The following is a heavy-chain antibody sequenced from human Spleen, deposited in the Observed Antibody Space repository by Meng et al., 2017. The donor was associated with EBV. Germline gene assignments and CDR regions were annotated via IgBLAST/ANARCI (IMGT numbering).Heavy chain of an antibody. CDR2: LIPMLGAP. J-gene: IGHJ4*02. CDR1: GGTFRSDA. CDR3: ASESGRGYTPDY. D-gene: IGHD3-10*01. V-gene: IGHV1-69*06. Sequence: QVRLVQSGAEVKKPGSSVKVSCKTSGGTFRSDAISWVRQAPGQGLEWMGGLIPMLGAPNYAQKFQDRVTIIADKSTSIHYMELSSLRSDDTAVYYCASESGRGYTPDYWGRGTLVTVSS.